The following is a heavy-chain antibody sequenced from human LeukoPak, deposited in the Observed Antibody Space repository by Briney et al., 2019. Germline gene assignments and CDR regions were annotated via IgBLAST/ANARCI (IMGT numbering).Heavy chain of an antibody. V-gene: IGHV4-39*01. J-gene: IGHJ4*02. Sequence: SETLSLTCTVSGGSISVYTAYYWGWIRQPPGKGLEWIGGIFSSGSTYYNPSLKSRDTISVDTSKNQFSLKLSSVAAADTAVYFCARSRGYSYAQDYWGQGTLVTVSS. D-gene: IGHD5-18*01. CDR3: ARSRGYSYAQDY. CDR1: GGSISVYTAYY. CDR2: IFSSGST.